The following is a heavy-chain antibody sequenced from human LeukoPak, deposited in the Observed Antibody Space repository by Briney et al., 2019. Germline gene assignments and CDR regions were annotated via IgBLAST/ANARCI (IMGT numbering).Heavy chain of an antibody. D-gene: IGHD3-10*01. CDR3: ARQSLGPSRSGTSNIWFDP. CDR1: GGSISTYS. Sequence: QTLSLTCTLSGGSISTYSCSWIRPPPEEGLEWIGSVYNRENTNYNPSLKSRDTISVDTPKNQFSLRLSSVTAADTAVYYCARQSLGPSRSGTSNIWFDPWGQGTLVTVSS. V-gene: IGHV4-59*08. J-gene: IGHJ5*02. CDR2: VYNRENT.